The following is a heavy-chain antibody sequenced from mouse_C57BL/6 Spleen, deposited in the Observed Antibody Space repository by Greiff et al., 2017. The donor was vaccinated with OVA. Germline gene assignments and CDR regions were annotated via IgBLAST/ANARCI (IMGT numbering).Heavy chain of an antibody. Sequence: VQLQQSGAELVRPGASVKLSCTASGFNIKDDYMHWVKQRPEQGLEWIGWIDPENGDTEYASKFQGKATLTADTSSNTAYLQLSCLPSEDTAVDYCRHYYGSSYGYYFDYWGQGTTLTVSS. CDR1: GFNIKDDY. CDR3: RHYYGSSYGYYFDY. V-gene: IGHV14-4*01. J-gene: IGHJ2*01. CDR2: IDPENGDT. D-gene: IGHD1-1*01.